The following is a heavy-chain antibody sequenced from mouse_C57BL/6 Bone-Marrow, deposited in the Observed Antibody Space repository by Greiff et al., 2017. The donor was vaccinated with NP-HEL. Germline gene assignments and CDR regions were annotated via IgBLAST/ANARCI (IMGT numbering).Heavy chain of an antibody. V-gene: IGHV1-42*01. CDR3: ARGWFAY. CDR1: GYSFTGYY. Sequence: VQLQQSGPELVKPGASVKISCKASGYSFTGYYMNWVKQSPEQSLEWIGEINPSTGGTTYNQKFKAKATLTVDKSSSTAYMQLKSLTSEDSAVYYCARGWFAYWGQGTRVTVSA. CDR2: INPSTGGT. J-gene: IGHJ3*01.